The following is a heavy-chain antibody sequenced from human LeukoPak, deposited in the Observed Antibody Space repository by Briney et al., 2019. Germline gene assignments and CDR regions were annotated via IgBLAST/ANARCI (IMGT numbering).Heavy chain of an antibody. CDR3: ARETRYSSSPGDY. CDR2: IYHSGST. Sequence: PSETLSLTCTVSGYSISSGYYWGWIRQPPGKGLEWIGSIYHSGSTYYNPSLKSRVTISVDASKNQFSLKLSPVTAADTAVYYCARETRYSSSPGDYWGQGTLVTVSS. D-gene: IGHD6-6*01. J-gene: IGHJ4*02. V-gene: IGHV4-38-2*02. CDR1: GYSISSGYY.